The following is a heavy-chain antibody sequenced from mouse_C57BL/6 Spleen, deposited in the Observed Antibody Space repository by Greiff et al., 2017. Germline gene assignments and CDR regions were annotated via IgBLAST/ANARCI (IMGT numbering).Heavy chain of an antibody. J-gene: IGHJ2*01. Sequence: EVQLVQSGGGLVKPGGSLKLSCAASGFTFSSYAMSWVRQTPEKRLEWVATISAGGSYTYYPDNVKGRFTISRDNAKNNLYLQMSQLKAEDTSMYYCARYGGCFDYWGQGTTLTVSA. CDR3: ARYGGCFDY. CDR1: GFTFSSYA. D-gene: IGHD1-1*02. V-gene: IGHV5-4*01. CDR2: ISAGGSYT.